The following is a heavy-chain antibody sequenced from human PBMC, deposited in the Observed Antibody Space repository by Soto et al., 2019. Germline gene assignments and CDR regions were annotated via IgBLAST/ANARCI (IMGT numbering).Heavy chain of an antibody. Sequence: EVQLLESGGGLVQPGGSLRLSCAASGFTFSSYAMSWVRQAPGKGLEWVSAISGSGGSTYYADSVKGRFTISRDNSKNTLYLKMNSLRAEETAVYYCARSGYYPEYFQHWGQGTLVTVSS. CDR3: ARSGYYPEYFQH. J-gene: IGHJ1*01. V-gene: IGHV3-23*01. CDR2: ISGSGGST. CDR1: GFTFSSYA. D-gene: IGHD3-22*01.